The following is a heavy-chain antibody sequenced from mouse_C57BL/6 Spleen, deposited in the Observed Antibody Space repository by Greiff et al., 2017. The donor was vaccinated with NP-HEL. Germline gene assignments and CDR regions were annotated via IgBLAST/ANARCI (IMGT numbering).Heavy chain of an antibody. J-gene: IGHJ3*01. CDR2: ISSGGSYT. D-gene: IGHD4-1*01. Sequence: EVQVVESGGDLVKPGGSLKLSCAASGFTFSSYGMSWVRQTPDKRLEWVATISSGGSYTYYPDSVKGRFTISRDNAKNTLYLQMSSLKSEDTAMYYCARHDELTGTEFAYWGQGTLVTVSA. CDR1: GFTFSSYG. CDR3: ARHDELTGTEFAY. V-gene: IGHV5-6*01.